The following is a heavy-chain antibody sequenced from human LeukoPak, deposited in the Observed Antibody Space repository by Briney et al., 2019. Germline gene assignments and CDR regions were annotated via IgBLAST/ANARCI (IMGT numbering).Heavy chain of an antibody. CDR3: AKNRGYCSGGSCYADY. J-gene: IGHJ4*02. CDR1: GFTFSSYE. CDR2: ISSSGSTI. Sequence: PGGSLRLSCAASGFTFSSYEMNWVRQAPGKGLEWVSYISSSGSTIYYADSVKGRFTISRDNAKNSLYLQMNSLRAEDTAVYYCAKNRGYCSGGSCYADYWGQGTLVTVSS. V-gene: IGHV3-48*03. D-gene: IGHD2-15*01.